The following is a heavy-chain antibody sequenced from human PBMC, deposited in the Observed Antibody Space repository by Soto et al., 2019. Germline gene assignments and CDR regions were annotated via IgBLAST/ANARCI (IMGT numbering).Heavy chain of an antibody. J-gene: IGHJ6*02. D-gene: IGHD3-10*01. CDR3: VRDSRRTGVKYYYGFDA. CDR2: IYYRGTT. V-gene: IGHV4-61*01. CDR1: GGSVTNGIYY. Sequence: SETLSLTCTVSGGSVTNGIYYWSWIRQSPGRGPEWIGYIYYRGTTRYNPSLESRVSISVDTPKNQFSLNLTSVTAADTAVYYCVRDSRRTGVKYYYGFDAWGQGTTVTVSS.